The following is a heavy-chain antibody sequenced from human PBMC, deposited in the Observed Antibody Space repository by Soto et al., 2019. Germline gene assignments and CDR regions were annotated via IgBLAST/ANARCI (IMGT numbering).Heavy chain of an antibody. D-gene: IGHD2-8*01. V-gene: IGHV4-39*01. CDR3: ARQITDYCTNGVCYTSGPHDY. CDR2: IYYSGST. J-gene: IGHJ4*02. Sequence: SETLSLTCTVSGGSISSSSYYWGWIRQPPGKGLEWIGSIYYSGSTYYNPSLKSRVTISVDTSKNQFSLKLSSVTAADTAVYYCARQITDYCTNGVCYTSGPHDYWGQGTLVTVSS. CDR1: GGSISSSSYY.